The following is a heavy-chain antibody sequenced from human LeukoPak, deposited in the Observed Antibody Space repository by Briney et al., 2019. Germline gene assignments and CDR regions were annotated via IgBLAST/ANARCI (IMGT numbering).Heavy chain of an antibody. CDR2: IKQDGTKK. J-gene: IGHJ6*04. Sequence: GGSLRLSCTVSGFTVSSNSMSWVRQAPGKGLEWVANIKQDGTKKYYVDSVKGRFTISRDNAKNALYLQMNSLRAEDTAVYYCAELGITMIGGVWGKGTTVTISS. D-gene: IGHD3-10*02. CDR1: GFTVSSNS. CDR3: AELGITMIGGV. V-gene: IGHV3-7*01.